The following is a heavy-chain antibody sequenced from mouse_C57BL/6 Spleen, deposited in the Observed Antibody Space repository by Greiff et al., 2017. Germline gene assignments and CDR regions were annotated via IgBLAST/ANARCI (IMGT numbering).Heavy chain of an antibody. J-gene: IGHJ2*01. CDR2: IYPSAGGT. CDR3: AGRWDVYFDY. D-gene: IGHD4-1*01. CDR1: GYTFTSYW. Sequence: QVQLQQPGAELVRPGSSVKLSCKASGYTFTSYWMHWVKQRPIQGLEWIGKIYPSAGGTHYNQKFKGKATLTVDKSSSTAYMQLSSLTSEDSAVYYCAGRWDVYFDYWGQGTMLTVSA. V-gene: IGHV1-52*01.